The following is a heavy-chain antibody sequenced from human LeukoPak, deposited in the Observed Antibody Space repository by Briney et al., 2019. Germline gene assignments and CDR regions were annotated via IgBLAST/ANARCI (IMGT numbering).Heavy chain of an antibody. J-gene: IGHJ4*02. CDR3: AKDGEVVPAASFDY. V-gene: IGHV3-23*01. D-gene: IGHD2-2*01. CDR1: GLTFSSYA. Sequence: PGGSLRLSCAASGLTFSSYAMSWVRQAPGKGLEWVSAISGSGGSTYYADSVKGRFTISRDNSKNTLYLQMNSLRAEDTAVYYCAKDGEVVPAASFDYWGQGTLVTVSS. CDR2: ISGSGGST.